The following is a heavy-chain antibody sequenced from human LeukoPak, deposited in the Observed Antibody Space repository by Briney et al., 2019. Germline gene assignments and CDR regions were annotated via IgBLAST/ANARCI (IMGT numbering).Heavy chain of an antibody. J-gene: IGHJ4*02. CDR3: ARGLGGSYYFDH. D-gene: IGHD1-26*01. V-gene: IGHV4-34*01. Sequence: SETLSLTCAVYGESFSGYYWSWIRQPPGKGLDWIGEIIHSGGTNYNPSLKSRVTISVDTSKNQFSLNLNSINAADTAVYYCARGLGGSYYFDHWGQGTLVTVSS. CDR2: IIHSGGT. CDR1: GESFSGYY.